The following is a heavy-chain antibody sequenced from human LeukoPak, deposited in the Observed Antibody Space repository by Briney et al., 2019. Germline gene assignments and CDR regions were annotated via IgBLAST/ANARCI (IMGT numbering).Heavy chain of an antibody. V-gene: IGHV4-39*01. CDR1: GGSISSSSYY. CDR2: IYYSGST. CDR3: ARAQLRFPNNWFDP. J-gene: IGHJ5*02. D-gene: IGHD3-3*01. Sequence: SETLSLTCTVSGGSISSSSYYWGWIRQPPGKGLEWIGSIYYSGSTYYNPSLKSRVTISVDTSKNQFSLKLSSVTAADTAVYYCARAQLRFPNNWFDPWGQGTLVTVSS.